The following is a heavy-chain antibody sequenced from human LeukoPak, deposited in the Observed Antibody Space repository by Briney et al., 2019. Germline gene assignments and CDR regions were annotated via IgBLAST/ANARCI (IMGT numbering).Heavy chain of an antibody. CDR3: ARTSRHFYGSGSNLTPWPADMDV. J-gene: IGHJ6*02. D-gene: IGHD3-10*01. V-gene: IGHV4-59*01. CDR1: GGSINSYY. CDR2: IYYSGST. Sequence: KTSETLSLTCTVSGGSINSYYWTWIRQPPGKGLEWIGYIYYSGSTHYNPSLNSRVTISMDTSKNHFSLKLSSVTAADTAIYYCARTSRHFYGSGSNLTPWPADMDVWGQGTKVTVSS.